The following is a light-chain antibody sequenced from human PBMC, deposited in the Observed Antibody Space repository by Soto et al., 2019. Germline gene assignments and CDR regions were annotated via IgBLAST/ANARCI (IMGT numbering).Light chain of an antibody. J-gene: IGKJ4*01. CDR3: QQYDTYPLT. V-gene: IGKV1-5*01. CDR2: DAS. Sequence: DIQMTQSPSTLSASVGDRVTITCRASHSISPYLAWYRQKPGKAPKFLIYDASTLETGVPSRFSGSASGTEFTLTISGLQPEDVASYYCQQYDTYPLTFGGGTRVELK. CDR1: HSISPY.